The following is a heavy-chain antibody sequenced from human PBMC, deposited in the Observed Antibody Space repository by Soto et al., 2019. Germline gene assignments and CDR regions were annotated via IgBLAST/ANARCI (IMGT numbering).Heavy chain of an antibody. CDR3: TTAFHDSSGYFPASFDY. CDR2: IKSKTDGWTT. V-gene: IGHV3-15*07. D-gene: IGHD3-22*01. CDR1: XFTXXNAW. Sequence: PGGSLXXXXAXSXFTXXNAWXXXVRXXXXKGRXWVGRIKSKTDGWTTDYAAPVKGRFTISRDDSKNTLYLQMNSLKTEDTAVYYCTTAFHDSSGYFPASFDYWGQGTLVTVSS. J-gene: IGHJ4*02.